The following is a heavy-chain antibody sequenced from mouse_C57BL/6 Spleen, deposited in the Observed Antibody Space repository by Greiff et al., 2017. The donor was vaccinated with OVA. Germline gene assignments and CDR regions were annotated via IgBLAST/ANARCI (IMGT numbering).Heavy chain of an antibody. Sequence: EVMLVESGEGLVKPGGSLKLSCAASGFTFSSYAMSWVRQTPEKRLGWVAYISSGGDYIYYADTVKGRFTISRDNARNTLYLQMSSLKSEDTAMYYCTRGEGVYYGSGGFAYWGQGTLVTVSA. V-gene: IGHV5S21*01. D-gene: IGHD1-1*01. J-gene: IGHJ3*01. CDR1: GFTFSSYA. CDR2: ISSGGDYI. CDR3: TRGEGVYYGSGGFAY.